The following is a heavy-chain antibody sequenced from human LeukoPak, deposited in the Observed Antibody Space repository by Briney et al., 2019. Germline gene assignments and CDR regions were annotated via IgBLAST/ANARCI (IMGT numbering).Heavy chain of an antibody. J-gene: IGHJ4*02. D-gene: IGHD3-16*02. CDR1: GGSFSGYY. V-gene: IGHV4-34*10. CDR2: INDSGSS. CDR3: ARQGYDYVWGSYRPTKFDY. Sequence: SETLSLTCVVYGGSFSGYYWTWIRQPPGKGLEWIGEINDSGSSNYNPSLKSRITMSVDTSENQISLKLSSVTAADTAVYYCARQGYDYVWGSYRPTKFDYWGQGTLVTVSS.